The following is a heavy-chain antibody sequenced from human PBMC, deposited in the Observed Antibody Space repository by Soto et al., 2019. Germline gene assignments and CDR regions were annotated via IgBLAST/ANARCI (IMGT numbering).Heavy chain of an antibody. D-gene: IGHD7-27*01. Sequence: SETLSLTCTVSNASISSRKWWTWVRQTPGKGLEWIGEIYHSGSINHNPSLKSRVTISVDKSKNQFSLKLSSVTAADTAVYYCARYSSLGPSYPNDFWGQGTLVTVSS. CDR1: NASISSRKW. V-gene: IGHV4-4*02. J-gene: IGHJ4*02. CDR3: ARYSSLGPSYPNDF. CDR2: IYHSGSI.